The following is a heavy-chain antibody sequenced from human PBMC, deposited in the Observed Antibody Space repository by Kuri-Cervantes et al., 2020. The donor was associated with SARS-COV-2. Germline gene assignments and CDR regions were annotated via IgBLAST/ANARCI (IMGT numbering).Heavy chain of an antibody. CDR1: GYSISSGYY. V-gene: IGHV4-38-2*02. J-gene: IGHJ4*02. CDR2: IYHSGST. CDR3: AGDVGYGGTSELDITYFDY. Sequence: SETLSLTCTVSGYSISSGYYWGWIRQPPGKGLEWIGSIYHSGSTYYSPSLKSRVTISLDTSKNQFSLKLSSVTAADTAVYFCAGDVGYGGTSELDITYFDYWGQGTLVTVSS. D-gene: IGHD4-23*01.